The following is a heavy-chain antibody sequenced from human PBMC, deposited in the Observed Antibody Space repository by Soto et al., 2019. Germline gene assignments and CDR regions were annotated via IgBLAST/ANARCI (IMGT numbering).Heavy chain of an antibody. CDR1: GFTLSSYG. V-gene: IGHV3-33*01. CDR3: ARDMTRANDAFDI. J-gene: IGHJ3*02. D-gene: IGHD4-17*01. CDR2: IWYDGSNK. Sequence: GXSLRLSCAASGFTLSSYGLHWFRQAPGNGLEWVAVIWYDGSNKYYADSVKGRFTISRDNSKNTLYLQMNSLRAEDTAVYYCARDMTRANDAFDIWGQGTMVTVSS.